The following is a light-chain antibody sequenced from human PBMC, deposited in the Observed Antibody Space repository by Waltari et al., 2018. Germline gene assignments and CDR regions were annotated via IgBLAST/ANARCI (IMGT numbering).Light chain of an antibody. CDR3: QHHGAPPYA. J-gene: IGKJ2*01. Sequence: EVALRQFPDTLSLSPGASATLSCWANQLVGRNVLAWFQLKPGQAPRLLIYGASTRASGVPDRSSGSGSGAAFTLTINRLEPEDCAIYYCQHHGAPPYAFGQGTKLEIK. CDR1: QLVGRNV. CDR2: GAS. V-gene: IGKV3-20*01.